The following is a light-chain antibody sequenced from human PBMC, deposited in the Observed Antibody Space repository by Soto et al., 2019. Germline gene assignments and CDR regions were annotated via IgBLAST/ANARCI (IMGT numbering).Light chain of an antibody. J-gene: IGKJ1*01. CDR1: QSVSSK. CDR2: WAS. V-gene: IGKV3-15*01. CDR3: QQYYSTPLT. Sequence: EIVMRQTPATLSVSPGERAALSCRASQSVSSKLAWYQQKPGQPPKLLIYWASTRESGVPDRFSGRGSGTDFTLTISSLQAEDVAVYYCQQYYSTPLTFGRGTKVDIK.